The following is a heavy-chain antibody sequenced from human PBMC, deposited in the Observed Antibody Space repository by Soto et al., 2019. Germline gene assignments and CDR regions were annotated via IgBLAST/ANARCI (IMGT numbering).Heavy chain of an antibody. Sequence: GASVKVSCKASGGTFSSYAISWVRQAPGQGLEWMGGIIPIFGTANYAQKFQGRVTITADESTSTAYMELSSLRSEDTAVYYCARAGPAGFNYYYGMDVWGQGTTVTVSS. V-gene: IGHV1-69*13. CDR1: GGTFSSYA. CDR2: IIPIFGTA. CDR3: ARAGPAGFNYYYGMDV. D-gene: IGHD6-19*01. J-gene: IGHJ6*02.